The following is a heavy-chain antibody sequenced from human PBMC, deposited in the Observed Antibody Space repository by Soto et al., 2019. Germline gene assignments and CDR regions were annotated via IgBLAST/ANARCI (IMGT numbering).Heavy chain of an antibody. Sequence: QVQLVQSGAEVKKPGSSVKVSCKASGGTFSSYTISWVRQAPGQGLEWMGRIIPILGIANYAQKFQGRVRITADKSTSTAYMELSSLRSEDTAVYYCARDVNCSGGSCYSAYWFDPWGQGTLVTVSS. J-gene: IGHJ5*02. CDR2: IIPILGIA. CDR1: GGTFSSYT. CDR3: ARDVNCSGGSCYSAYWFDP. D-gene: IGHD2-15*01. V-gene: IGHV1-69*08.